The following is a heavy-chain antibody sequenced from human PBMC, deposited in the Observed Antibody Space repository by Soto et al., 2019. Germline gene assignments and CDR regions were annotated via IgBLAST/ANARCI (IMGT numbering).Heavy chain of an antibody. Sequence: QVQLQQWGAGLLKPSETLSLNCAIYGGSFSGYYWNWIRQPPGKGLEWIGEINHSGTTNYNAALRSRVTVPVDTSKNQFSLKLTSVIAADAAVYYCARGGPTVVTPDYYGLDVWGQGTTVTVSS. CDR3: ARGGPTVVTPDYYGLDV. CDR1: GGSFSGYY. J-gene: IGHJ6*02. V-gene: IGHV4-34*01. D-gene: IGHD4-17*01. CDR2: INHSGTT.